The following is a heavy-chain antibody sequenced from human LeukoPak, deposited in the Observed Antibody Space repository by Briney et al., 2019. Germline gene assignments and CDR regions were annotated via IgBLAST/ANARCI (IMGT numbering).Heavy chain of an antibody. CDR1: GFTFSSYA. CDR3: ASPPVEMATIMEDY. J-gene: IGHJ4*02. Sequence: GGSLRLSCAASGFTFSSYAMHWVRQAPGKGLEWVAVISYDGSNKYYADSVKGRFTISRDNSKNTLYLQMNSLRAEVTAVYYCASPPVEMATIMEDYWGQGTLVTVSS. CDR2: ISYDGSNK. D-gene: IGHD5-24*01. V-gene: IGHV3-30-3*01.